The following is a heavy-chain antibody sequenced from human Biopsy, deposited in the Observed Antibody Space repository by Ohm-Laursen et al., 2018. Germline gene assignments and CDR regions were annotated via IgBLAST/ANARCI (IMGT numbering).Heavy chain of an antibody. Sequence: SSVKVSCKTFGGTLSKYAMSWVRQAPGQGLEWLGVINAPSGTTNIAQRFQGRLSITADESATSVYMELSSLTSEDTAVYYCARTGTYYHDSSLYYFYGLDLWGQGSTVTVFS. CDR3: ARTGTYYHDSSLYYFYGLDL. D-gene: IGHD3-22*01. CDR2: INAPSGTT. J-gene: IGHJ6*02. V-gene: IGHV1-69*01. CDR1: GGTLSKYA.